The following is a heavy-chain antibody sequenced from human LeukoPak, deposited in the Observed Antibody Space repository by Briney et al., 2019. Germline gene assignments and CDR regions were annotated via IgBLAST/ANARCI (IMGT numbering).Heavy chain of an antibody. CDR1: GYTLTELS. D-gene: IGHD2-15*01. J-gene: IGHJ4*02. CDR2: FDPEDGET. Sequence: ASVKVSCKVSGYTLTELSMHWVRQAPGKGLEWMGGFDPEDGETIYAQKFQGRVTMTEDTSTDTAYMELSSLRSEDTAVYYCATVPRLAAPFDYWGQGILVTVSS. V-gene: IGHV1-24*01. CDR3: ATVPRLAAPFDY.